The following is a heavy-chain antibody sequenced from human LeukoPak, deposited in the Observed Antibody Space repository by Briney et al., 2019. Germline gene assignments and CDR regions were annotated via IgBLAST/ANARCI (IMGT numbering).Heavy chain of an antibody. V-gene: IGHV3-53*01. D-gene: IGHD4-23*01. CDR2: IYSDGNT. J-gene: IGHJ4*02. CDR1: GFTFSSYS. Sequence: GGSLRLSCAASGFTFSSYSMNWVRQAPGKGLEWVSVIYSDGNTYYAESVKGRFTISRDNSKNTLYLQMNSLRAEDTAVYYCARGGGGGNPFDYWGQGTLVTVSS. CDR3: ARGGGGGNPFDY.